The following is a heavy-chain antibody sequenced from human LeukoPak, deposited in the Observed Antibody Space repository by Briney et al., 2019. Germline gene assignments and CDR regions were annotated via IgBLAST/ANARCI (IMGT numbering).Heavy chain of an antibody. Sequence: ASVKVSCKASGYTFTSYGISWVRQAPGQGPEWMGWISAYNGNTNYAQKLQGRVTMTTDTSTSTAYMELRSLRSDDTAVYYCARDEFKLDFWSGYYFWGQGTLVTVSS. V-gene: IGHV1-18*01. CDR3: ARDEFKLDFWSGYYF. D-gene: IGHD3-3*01. J-gene: IGHJ4*02. CDR1: GYTFTSYG. CDR2: ISAYNGNT.